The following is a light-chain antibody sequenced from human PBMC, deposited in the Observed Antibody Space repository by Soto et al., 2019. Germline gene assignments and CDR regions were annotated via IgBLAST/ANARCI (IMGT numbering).Light chain of an antibody. CDR1: HDINNF. V-gene: IGKV1-27*01. CDR3: QNYNSVPYT. CDR2: AAS. J-gene: IGKJ2*01. Sequence: EIRLTQSPSSLSASVGDRVTIACRASHDINNFLAWYRQRPGKVPELLIYAASSLKSGVPSRFSGRGSGTDFTLTIDSLQPEDFATYFCQNYNSVPYTFGQGAKLEIK.